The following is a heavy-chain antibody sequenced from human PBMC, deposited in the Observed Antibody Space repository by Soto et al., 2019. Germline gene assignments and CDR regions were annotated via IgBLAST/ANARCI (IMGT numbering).Heavy chain of an antibody. CDR3: ASLPYYYDSSGYSYYYYGMDV. D-gene: IGHD3-22*01. J-gene: IGHJ6*02. V-gene: IGHV4-59*01. Sequence: SETLSLTCSVSGGSISSYYWSWIRQPTGKGLEWIGYIDYSGSTNYNPSLKSRVTISVDTSENQFSLKLSSVTAADTAVYHCASLPYYYDSSGYSYYYYGMDVWGQGTTVTVSS. CDR1: GGSISSYY. CDR2: IDYSGST.